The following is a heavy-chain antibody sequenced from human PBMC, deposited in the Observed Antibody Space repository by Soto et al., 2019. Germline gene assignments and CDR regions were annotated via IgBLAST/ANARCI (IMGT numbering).Heavy chain of an antibody. J-gene: IGHJ4*02. CDR1: GFTFSSYA. Sequence: PGGSLRLSCSASGFTFSSYAMHWVRQAPGKGLEYVSAISSNGGSTYYADSVKGRFTISRDNSKNTLYLQMSSLRAEDTAVYYCVKDPWYGKYSSSSFDYWGQGTLVTVSS. CDR3: VKDPWYGKYSSSSFDY. CDR2: ISSNGGST. D-gene: IGHD6-6*01. V-gene: IGHV3-64D*08.